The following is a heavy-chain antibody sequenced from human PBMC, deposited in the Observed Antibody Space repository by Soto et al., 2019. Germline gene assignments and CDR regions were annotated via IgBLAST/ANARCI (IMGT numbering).Heavy chain of an antibody. CDR2: IYYSGST. Sequence: QVQLQESGPGLVKPSQTLSLTCTVSGGSISSGDYYWSWIRQPPGKGLEWIGYIYYSGSTYYNPSIKSRVTISVDTSKNQFSLKLSSVTAADTAVYYCARTHSSSWYEGYYYYGMDVWGQGTTVTVSS. V-gene: IGHV4-30-4*01. J-gene: IGHJ6*02. CDR3: ARTHSSSWYEGYYYYGMDV. D-gene: IGHD6-13*01. CDR1: GGSISSGDYY.